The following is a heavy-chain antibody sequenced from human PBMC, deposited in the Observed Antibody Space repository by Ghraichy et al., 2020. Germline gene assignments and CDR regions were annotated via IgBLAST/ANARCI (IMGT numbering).Heavy chain of an antibody. V-gene: IGHV4-34*01. CDR1: GGSFSGYY. CDR2: INHSGST. CDR3: ARSNGGNNAFDI. Sequence: SQTISLTCAVYGGSFSGYYWSWIRQPPGKGLEWIGEINHSGSTNYNPSLKSRVTISVDTSKNQFSLKLSSVTAADTAVYYCARSNGGNNAFDIWGQGTMVTVSS. J-gene: IGHJ3*02. D-gene: IGHD4-23*01.